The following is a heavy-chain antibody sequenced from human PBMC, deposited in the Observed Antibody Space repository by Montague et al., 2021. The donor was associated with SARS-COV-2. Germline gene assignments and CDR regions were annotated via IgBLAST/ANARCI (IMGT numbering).Heavy chain of an antibody. CDR3: ARGGRQWLVIDPRYYFDY. Sequence: SETLSLICAVYGGSFSGYHWSWIRQPPGKGLERVGEINHSGSTNYNPSLKSRVTISVDTSKNQFSLKLSSVTAADTAVYYCARGGRQWLVIDPRYYFDYWGQGTLVTVSS. J-gene: IGHJ4*01. D-gene: IGHD6-19*01. CDR1: GGSFSGYH. V-gene: IGHV4-34*01. CDR2: INHSGST.